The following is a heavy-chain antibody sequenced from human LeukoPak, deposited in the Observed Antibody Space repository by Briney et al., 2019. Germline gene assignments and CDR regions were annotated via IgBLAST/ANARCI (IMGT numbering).Heavy chain of an antibody. D-gene: IGHD3-22*01. CDR3: AKGQISSGYYFGYYYYGMDV. J-gene: IGHJ6*02. CDR1: GFTFSSYA. V-gene: IGHV3-30-3*01. Sequence: GRSLRLSCAASGFTFSSYAMHWVRQAPGKGLEWVAVISYDGSNKYYADSVKGRFTISRDNSKNTLYLQMNSLRAEDTAVYYCAKGQISSGYYFGYYYYGMDVWGQGTTVTVSS. CDR2: ISYDGSNK.